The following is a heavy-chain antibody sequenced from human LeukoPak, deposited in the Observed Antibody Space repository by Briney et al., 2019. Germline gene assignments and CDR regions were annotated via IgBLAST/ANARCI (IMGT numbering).Heavy chain of an antibody. Sequence: GGSLRLSCAASGLTFSNYAMTWVRQAPGKGLEWVSAISTNGDRTYYADSVKGRFTISRDNSENTLYLQMDSLRAEDTAVYYCAREFTIFGVVIQRYDAFDIWGQGTMVTVSS. J-gene: IGHJ3*02. CDR3: AREFTIFGVVIQRYDAFDI. CDR2: ISTNGDRT. V-gene: IGHV3-23*01. CDR1: GLTFSNYA. D-gene: IGHD3-3*01.